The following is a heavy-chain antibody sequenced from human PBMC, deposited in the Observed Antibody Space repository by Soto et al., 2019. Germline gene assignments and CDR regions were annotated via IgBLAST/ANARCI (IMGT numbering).Heavy chain of an antibody. D-gene: IGHD3-3*01. J-gene: IGHJ6*02. Sequence: ASVKVSCKASGYFFTSYGISWVRQAPGQGLEWMGGISPYNGKTKYAQNFQGRVTMTTDTSTYTAYMEVRSLRSDDPAVYYCAREKQFAFWRKGLDVWGQGTTVTVSS. CDR2: ISPYNGKT. CDR1: GYFFTSYG. V-gene: IGHV1-18*04. CDR3: AREKQFAFWRKGLDV.